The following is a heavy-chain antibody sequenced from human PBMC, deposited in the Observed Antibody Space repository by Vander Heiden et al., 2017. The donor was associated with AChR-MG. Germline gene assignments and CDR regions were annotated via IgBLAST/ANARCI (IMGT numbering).Heavy chain of an antibody. J-gene: IGHJ6*02. Sequence: EVQLVETGGALVQPGESLRLSCVVSGFNFSSYNMNWVRQAPGKGLEWVSFISSGSTVYYADSVKGRFTISRDNAKNSVALQMNSLRDEDTVVYYCATQNSRWRGGVRRSWRHYGMDVWGQGTTVTVSS. CDR1: GFNFSSYN. CDR3: ATQNSRWRGGVRRSWRHYGMDV. D-gene: IGHD6-13*01. CDR2: ISSGSTV. V-gene: IGHV3-48*02.